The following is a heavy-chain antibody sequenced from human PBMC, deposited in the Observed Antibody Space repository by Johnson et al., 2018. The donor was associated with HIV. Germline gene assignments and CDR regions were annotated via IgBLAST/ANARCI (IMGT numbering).Heavy chain of an antibody. CDR3: ARDKGRGAFDI. Sequence: VQLVESGGDLVQPGGSLRLSCAASGFTFSSYWMSWVRQAPGKGLEWVATIKSDGSEKYYVDSVRGRFTISRDNAKNSLFLQMNILTAEDTAVYYCARDKGRGAFDIWGQGTMVTVSS. J-gene: IGHJ3*02. CDR2: IKSDGSEK. V-gene: IGHV3-7*01. CDR1: GFTFSSYW. D-gene: IGHD3-10*01.